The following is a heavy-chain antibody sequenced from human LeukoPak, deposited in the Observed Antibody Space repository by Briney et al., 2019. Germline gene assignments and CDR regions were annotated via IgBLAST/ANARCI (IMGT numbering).Heavy chain of an antibody. CDR3: ARRSWFVDY. J-gene: IGHJ4*02. V-gene: IGHV4-59*08. Sequence: SETLSLTCTVSGVSLSSYYWSWLRQPPGKGLEWIGYIYSSGSTDYNPSLKSRVTISEDTSKNQFSLKLTSVTAADTAVYYCARRSWFVDYWGQGTLVTVSS. CDR1: GVSLSSYY. D-gene: IGHD6-13*01. CDR2: IYSSGST.